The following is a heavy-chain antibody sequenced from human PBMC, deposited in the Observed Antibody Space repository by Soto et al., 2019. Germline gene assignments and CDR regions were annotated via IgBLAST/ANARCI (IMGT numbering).Heavy chain of an antibody. D-gene: IGHD1-26*01. V-gene: IGHV3-23*01. CDR3: AKDLGYGGNYYSLDY. Sequence: EVQLLESGGGLVQPGGSLRLSCAASGFTFSSYAMSWVRQAPGKGLEWVSGISGSGGSTYYADSVKGRFTISRDNSKNTLFLQMNSLRAEDTAVYYCAKDLGYGGNYYSLDYWGQGTLVTVSS. CDR2: ISGSGGST. J-gene: IGHJ4*02. CDR1: GFTFSSYA.